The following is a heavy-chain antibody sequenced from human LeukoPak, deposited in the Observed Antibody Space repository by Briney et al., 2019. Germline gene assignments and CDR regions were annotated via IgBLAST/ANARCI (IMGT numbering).Heavy chain of an antibody. CDR1: GFTFSDYY. D-gene: IGHD3-22*01. CDR3: ARGSPVTYYYDSSGKTDTIDY. Sequence: GGSLRLSCAASGFTFSDYYMSWIRQAPGKGLEWVSYISSSGSTIYYADSVKGRFTISRDNAKNSLYLQMNSLRAEDTAVYYCARGSPVTYYYDSSGKTDTIDYWGQGTLVTVSS. V-gene: IGHV3-11*04. CDR2: ISSSGSTI. J-gene: IGHJ4*02.